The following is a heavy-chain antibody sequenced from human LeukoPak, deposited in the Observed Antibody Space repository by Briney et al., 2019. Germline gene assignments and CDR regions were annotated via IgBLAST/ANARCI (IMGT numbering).Heavy chain of an antibody. CDR3: SSGHASGD. CDR2: MNPNSGNT. V-gene: IGHV1-8*01. J-gene: IGHJ4*02. CDR1: GNTFHSYD. D-gene: IGHD6-25*01. Sequence: ASVKVSCKASGNTFHSYDINWVRKATGQGPEWVGWMNPNSGNTDYAQKFQGRLTLTSDTSRGTAYLELSSLRSEDTAVYYCSSGHASGDWGQGTPVTVSS.